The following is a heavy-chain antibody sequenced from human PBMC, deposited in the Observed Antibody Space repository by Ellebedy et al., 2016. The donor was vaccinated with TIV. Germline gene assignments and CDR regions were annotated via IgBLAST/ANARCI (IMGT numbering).Heavy chain of an antibody. Sequence: AASVKVSCKVSGYTLTELSMHWVRQAPGKGLEWMGGFDPEDGETIYAQKFQGRVTMTEDTSTSTAYMELRSLRSDDTAVYYCARDRGVLRYFDWWGQGTLVTVSS. CDR1: GYTLTELS. CDR3: ARDRGVLRYFDW. CDR2: FDPEDGET. J-gene: IGHJ4*02. D-gene: IGHD3-9*01. V-gene: IGHV1-24*01.